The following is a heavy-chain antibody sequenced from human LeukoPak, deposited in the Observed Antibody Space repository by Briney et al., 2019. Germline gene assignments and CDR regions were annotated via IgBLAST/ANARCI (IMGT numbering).Heavy chain of an antibody. J-gene: IGHJ4*02. D-gene: IGHD2/OR15-2a*01. Sequence: GGSLRLSCAAPGNYWMHWVRQAPGKGLVWVSHIDSDGSWTSYADSVKGRFTISKDNAKNTVYLQMNSLRAEDTAVYYCVSFYETYWGRGTLVTVSS. V-gene: IGHV3-74*01. CDR3: VSFYETY. CDR2: IDSDGSWT. CDR1: GNYW.